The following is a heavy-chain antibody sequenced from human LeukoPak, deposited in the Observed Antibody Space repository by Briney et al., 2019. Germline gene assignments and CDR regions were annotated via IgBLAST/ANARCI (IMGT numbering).Heavy chain of an antibody. V-gene: IGHV3-74*01. D-gene: IGHD5-18*01. J-gene: IGHJ4*02. Sequence: GGSLRLSCAASGFTFSNYRMHRVRQAPGKGLVWVSRINSDGSSTSYADSVKGRFTISRDNAKNTLYLQMNSLRAEDTAVYYCAREGSYGQFDYWGQGTLVTVSS. CDR1: GFTFSNYR. CDR3: AREGSYGQFDY. CDR2: INSDGSST.